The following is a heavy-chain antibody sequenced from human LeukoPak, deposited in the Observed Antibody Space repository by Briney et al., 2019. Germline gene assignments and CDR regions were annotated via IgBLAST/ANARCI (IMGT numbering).Heavy chain of an antibody. J-gene: IGHJ4*02. D-gene: IGHD3-22*01. CDR1: GYSFTSYW. V-gene: IGHV5-51*01. CDR3: ARWGRLGYDSSGYPLGEYFDY. Sequence: PGESLKISCKGSGYSFTSYWIGWVRQMPGKGLEWMGIIYPGYSDTRYSPSFQGQVTISADKSISTAYLQWSSLKASDTAMYYCARWGRLGYDSSGYPLGEYFDYWGQGTLVTVSS. CDR2: IYPGYSDT.